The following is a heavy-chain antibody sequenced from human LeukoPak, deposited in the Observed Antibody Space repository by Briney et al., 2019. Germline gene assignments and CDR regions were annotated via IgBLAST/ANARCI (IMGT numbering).Heavy chain of an antibody. CDR1: GYPFTGYY. J-gene: IGHJ5*02. Sequence: EASVKVSCKASGYPFTGYYLHWVRQAPGQGLEWMGWINPDSGGTNYAQKLQGRVTMTTDTSTSTAYMELRSLRSDDTAVYYCARDIVRGPYGLSGGFDPWGQGTLVTVSS. CDR2: INPDSGGT. CDR3: ARDIVRGPYGLSGGFDP. V-gene: IGHV1-2*02. D-gene: IGHD2-21*01.